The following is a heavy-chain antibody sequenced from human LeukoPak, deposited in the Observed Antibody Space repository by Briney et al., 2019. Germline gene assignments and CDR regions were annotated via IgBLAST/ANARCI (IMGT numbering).Heavy chain of an antibody. Sequence: GGSLRLSCAASGFGFNNAWMSWVRQAPVKGLEWVGRIKSKGDGETADYAAPLKGRFTMSRDDAKATVYLQINSLITEDTAMYYCTTDLGITMIRGVIVNWGQGTLVTVSS. D-gene: IGHD3-10*01. V-gene: IGHV3-15*01. CDR1: GFGFNNAW. CDR2: IKSKGDGETA. CDR3: TTDLGITMIRGVIVN. J-gene: IGHJ4*02.